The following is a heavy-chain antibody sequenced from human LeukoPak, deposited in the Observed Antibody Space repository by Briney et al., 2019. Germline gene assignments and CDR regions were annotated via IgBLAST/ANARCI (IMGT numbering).Heavy chain of an antibody. CDR1: GFTFSTYW. J-gene: IGHJ6*03. CDR2: IKRDRSEK. D-gene: IGHD3-22*01. V-gene: IGHV3-7*01. CDR3: ARSGYYYDSSYTDV. Sequence: GGSLRLSCAASGFTFSTYWMTWVRQAPGKGLEWVANIKRDRSEKYYVESVKGRFTISRDNAKNSLYLQMSSLRAEDTAVYYCARSGYYYDSSYTDVWGKGTTVTVSS.